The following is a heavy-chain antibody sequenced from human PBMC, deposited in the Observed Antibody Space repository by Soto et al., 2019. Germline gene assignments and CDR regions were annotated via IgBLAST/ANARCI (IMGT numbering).Heavy chain of an antibody. Sequence: QLQLQESGPGLVKPSETLSLTCTVSGGSISSSSYYWGWIRQPPGKGLEWIGSIYYSGSTYYNPSLRSRXXIXVXXPKNQFSLKLSSVTAADTAVYYCARSSSSGWYHDYWGQGTLVTVSS. CDR2: IYYSGST. CDR3: ARSSSSGWYHDY. D-gene: IGHD6-19*01. J-gene: IGHJ4*02. CDR1: GGSISSSSYY. V-gene: IGHV4-39*01.